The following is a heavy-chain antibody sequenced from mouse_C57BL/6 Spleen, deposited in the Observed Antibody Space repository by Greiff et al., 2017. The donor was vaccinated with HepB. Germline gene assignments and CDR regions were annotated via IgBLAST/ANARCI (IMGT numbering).Heavy chain of an antibody. CDR2: IWSGGST. Sequence: VKLQQSGPGLVQPSQSLSITCTVSGFSLTSYGVHWVRQSPGKGLEWLGVIWSGGSTDYNAAFISRLSISKDNSKSQVFFKMNSLQADDTAIYYCAREGITTVADYYAMDYWGQGTSVTVSS. CDR3: AREGITTVADYYAMDY. D-gene: IGHD1-1*01. J-gene: IGHJ4*01. V-gene: IGHV2-2*01. CDR1: GFSLTSYG.